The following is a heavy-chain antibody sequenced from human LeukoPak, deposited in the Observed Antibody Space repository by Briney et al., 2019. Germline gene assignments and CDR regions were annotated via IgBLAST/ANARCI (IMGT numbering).Heavy chain of an antibody. Sequence: PSETLSLTCTVSGGSISSYYWSWIRQPPGKGLEWIGYIYYSGSTNYNPSLKSRVTISVDTPKNQFSLKLSSVTAADTAVYYCARERDGMDVWGQGTTVTVSS. CDR2: IYYSGST. V-gene: IGHV4-59*01. CDR1: GGSISSYY. J-gene: IGHJ6*02. CDR3: ARERDGMDV.